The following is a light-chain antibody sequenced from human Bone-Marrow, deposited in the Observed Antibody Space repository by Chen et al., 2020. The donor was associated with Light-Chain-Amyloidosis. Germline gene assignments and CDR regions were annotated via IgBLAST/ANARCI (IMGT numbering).Light chain of an antibody. CDR3: PVWDRSSDRPV. Sequence: SYVLTQPSSVSVAPGQTATIACGGNNIGSTSVHWYQQTPGQAPLLVVYDDSDRPSGIPERLSGSTSGNAATLTSRRVEAEDEADYYCPVWDRSSDRPVFGGGTKLTVL. J-gene: IGLJ3*02. CDR1: NIGSTS. CDR2: DDS. V-gene: IGLV3-21*02.